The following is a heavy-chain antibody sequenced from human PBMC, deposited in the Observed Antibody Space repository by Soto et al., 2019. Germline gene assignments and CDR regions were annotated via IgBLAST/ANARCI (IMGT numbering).Heavy chain of an antibody. CDR1: GGSISGYY. Sequence: QVQLQESGPGLVKPSDTLSLNCTVSGGSISGYYWSWIQQPPGKGLEYIGYIYFRGSTNYNPSLKSRVTMSVDTSRNLFSLKVNSVTAADTAVYYCARQQLLPYYYALDVWGQGTTVTVSS. J-gene: IGHJ6*02. CDR3: ARQQLLPYYYALDV. CDR2: IYFRGST. D-gene: IGHD6-13*01. V-gene: IGHV4-59*07.